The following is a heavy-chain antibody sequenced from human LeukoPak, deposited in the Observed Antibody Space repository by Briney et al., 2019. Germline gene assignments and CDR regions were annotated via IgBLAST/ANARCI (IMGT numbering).Heavy chain of an antibody. D-gene: IGHD2/OR15-2a*01. CDR1: GGSISNSSSY. J-gene: IGHJ3*02. CDR3: AREKEYFGDAFDI. V-gene: IGHV4-39*07. Sequence: SETLSLTCTVSGGSISNSSSYWGWIRQPPGKGLEWIGSLYYSGRTYYTPSLKSRVTISVDTSKNQFSLNLNSVTAADTAVYYCAREKEYFGDAFDIWGQGTLVTVSS. CDR2: LYYSGRT.